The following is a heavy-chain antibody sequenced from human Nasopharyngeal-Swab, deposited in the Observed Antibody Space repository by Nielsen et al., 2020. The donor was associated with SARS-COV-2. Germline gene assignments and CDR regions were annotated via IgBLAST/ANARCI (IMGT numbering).Heavy chain of an antibody. J-gene: IGHJ6*02. V-gene: IGHV4-34*01. D-gene: IGHD3-9*01. CDR1: GGSFSGYC. CDR3: ASLLNPILTGYYYYYYGMDV. Sequence: SETLSLTCAVYGGSFSGYCWSWIRQPPGKGLEWIGEINHSGSTNYNPSLKSRVTISVDTSKNQFSLKLSSVTAADTAVYYCASLLNPILTGYYYYYYGMDVWGQGTTVTVSS. CDR2: INHSGST.